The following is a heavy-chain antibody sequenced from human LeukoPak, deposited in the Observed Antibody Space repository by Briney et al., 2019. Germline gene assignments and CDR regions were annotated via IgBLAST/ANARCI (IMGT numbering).Heavy chain of an antibody. D-gene: IGHD6-19*01. CDR2: INPNSGGT. CDR3: AREGAAVAAPFDY. J-gene: IGHJ4*02. V-gene: IGHV1-2*02. Sequence: GASVKVSCKASGYTFTGYYMHWVRQAPGQGLEWMGWINPNSGGTNYAQKFQGRVTMTRDTSISTAYMELSRLRSDDTAVYYCAREGAAVAAPFDYWGQGTLVTVSS. CDR1: GYTFTGYY.